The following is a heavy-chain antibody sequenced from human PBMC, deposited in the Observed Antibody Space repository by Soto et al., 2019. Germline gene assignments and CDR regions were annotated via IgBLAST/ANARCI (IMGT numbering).Heavy chain of an antibody. CDR1: GFTFSSYA. V-gene: IGHV3-23*01. D-gene: IGHD2-2*02. Sequence: GGSLILSCAASGFTFSSYAMSWVRQAPGKGLEWVSAISGSGGSTYYADSVKGRFTISRDNSKNTLYLQMNSLRAEDTAVYYCAKEGDIVVVPAAITWFDPWGQGTLVTVSS. CDR2: ISGSGGST. CDR3: AKEGDIVVVPAAITWFDP. J-gene: IGHJ5*02.